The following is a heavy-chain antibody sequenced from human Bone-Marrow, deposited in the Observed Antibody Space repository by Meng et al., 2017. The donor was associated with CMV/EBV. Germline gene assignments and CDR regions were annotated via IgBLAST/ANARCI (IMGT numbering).Heavy chain of an antibody. CDR3: ARGDIWSGYYYYYYYYGMDV. CDR2: INHSGST. J-gene: IGHJ6*01. V-gene: IGHV4-4*02. CDR1: GFIFSKYW. Sequence: GSLRLSCAASGFIFSKYWMTWVRQPQGKGLEWIGEINHSGSTNYNPSLKSRVTISVDTSKNQFSLKLSSVTAADTAVYYCARGDIWSGYYYYYYYYGMDVWGQGNTVNVAS. D-gene: IGHD3-3*01.